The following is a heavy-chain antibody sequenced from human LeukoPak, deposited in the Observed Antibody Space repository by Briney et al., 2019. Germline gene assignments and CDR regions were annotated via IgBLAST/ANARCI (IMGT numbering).Heavy chain of an antibody. D-gene: IGHD2-2*01. CDR3: ARDREYQVLGALDY. CDR1: GYTFTGYY. Sequence: ASAKVSCKASGYTFTGYYMHWVRQAPGQGLEWMGWINPNSGGTNYAQKFQGRVTMTRDTSISTAYMELSRLRSDDTAVYYCARDREYQVLGALDYWGQGTLVTVSS. J-gene: IGHJ4*02. CDR2: INPNSGGT. V-gene: IGHV1-2*02.